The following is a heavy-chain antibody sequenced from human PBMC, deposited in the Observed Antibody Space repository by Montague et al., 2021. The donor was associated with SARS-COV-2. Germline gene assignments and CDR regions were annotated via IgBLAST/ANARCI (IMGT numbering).Heavy chain of an antibody. V-gene: IGHV4-39*01. CDR1: GGSISSSSYY. D-gene: IGHD3-22*01. J-gene: IGHJ3*02. Sequence: SETLSLTCTVSGGSISSSSYYWGWIRQPPGKGLEWIGSIYYSGSTYYNPSLKSRVTISVDTSKNQFSLKLSSVTAADTAVYYCASSYYYDSSGYYSHDAFDIWGQGTVVTVSS. CDR2: IYYSGST. CDR3: ASSYYYDSSGYYSHDAFDI.